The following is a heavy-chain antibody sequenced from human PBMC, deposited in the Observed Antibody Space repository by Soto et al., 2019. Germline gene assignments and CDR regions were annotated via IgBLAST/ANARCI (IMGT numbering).Heavy chain of an antibody. CDR3: GRGRSGELVIFY. Sequence: GSVKVSCKGSGYTFTGYYIHWVRQTPGQGPEWMGEISPQTGGTKYAQKYQGRVTMTRDTSITTVYMELSNLSPDDTAVYYCGRGRSGELVIFYWGQGTLVTVSS. CDR2: ISPQTGGT. D-gene: IGHD1-26*01. J-gene: IGHJ4*02. CDR1: GYTFTGYY. V-gene: IGHV1-2*02.